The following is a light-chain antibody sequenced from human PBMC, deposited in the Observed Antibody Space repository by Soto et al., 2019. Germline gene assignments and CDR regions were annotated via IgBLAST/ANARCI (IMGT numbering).Light chain of an antibody. CDR3: CSYPGSHTWV. Sequence: QSALTQPRSVSGSPGQSVTISCTGTNSDIGNYNYVSWYQQHPGKAPKVMIYDVTKRSSGVPDRFSGSTSGNTASLTISGLQAEDEADYYCCSYPGSHTWVFGGGTKLTVL. CDR2: DVT. J-gene: IGLJ3*02. CDR1: NSDIGNYNY. V-gene: IGLV2-11*01.